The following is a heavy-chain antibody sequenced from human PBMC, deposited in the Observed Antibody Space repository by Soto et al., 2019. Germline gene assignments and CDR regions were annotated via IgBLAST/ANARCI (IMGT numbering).Heavy chain of an antibody. V-gene: IGHV4-59*01. J-gene: IGHJ4*02. D-gene: IGHD1-26*01. CDR3: ERKGGVGATCYYFDY. CDR1: GGSIGDYC. Sequence: PLDMLSVFCIVSGGSIGDYCWIRIRPTARKGLEWIGYIYYSGSANYNPSLKSRVTISVDTSKNQCSLKLSSVTAADTAVYYCERKGGVGATCYYFDYWLKGSLALVSS. CDR2: IYYSGSA.